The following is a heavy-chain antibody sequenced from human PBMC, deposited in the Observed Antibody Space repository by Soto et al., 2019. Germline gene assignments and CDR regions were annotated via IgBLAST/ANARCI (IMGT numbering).Heavy chain of an antibody. Sequence: VAVISYDGSNKYYADSVKGRFTISRDNSKNTLYLQVNSLRAEDTAVYYCAKVLGIAAAGTPLDYWGQGTLVTVSS. CDR2: ISYDGSNK. CDR3: AKVLGIAAAGTPLDY. D-gene: IGHD6-13*01. J-gene: IGHJ4*02. V-gene: IGHV3-30*18.